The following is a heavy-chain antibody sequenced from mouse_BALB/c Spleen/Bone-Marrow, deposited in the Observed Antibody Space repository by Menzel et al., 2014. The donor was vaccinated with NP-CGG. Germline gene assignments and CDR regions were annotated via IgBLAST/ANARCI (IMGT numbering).Heavy chain of an antibody. CDR1: GFSLSTSGMG. CDR2: SYWDDDK. J-gene: IGHJ4*01. V-gene: IGHV8-12*01. CDR3: ARREAPTTAYAMDY. Sequence: QVTLKVSGPGILQPSQALSLTCSFSGFSLSTSGMGVSWIRQPSGKGLEWLAHSYWDDDKRYNPSLKSRLTISKDTSRNQVFLKITSVDTADTATYYCARREAPTTAYAMDYWGQGTSVTVSS. D-gene: IGHD1-2*01.